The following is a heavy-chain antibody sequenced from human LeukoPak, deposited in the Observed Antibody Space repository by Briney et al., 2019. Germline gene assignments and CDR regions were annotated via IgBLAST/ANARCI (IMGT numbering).Heavy chain of an antibody. D-gene: IGHD1-1*01. CDR1: GDSVSSNSAA. V-gene: IGHV6-1*01. J-gene: IGHJ4*02. CDR3: ARGNWATGLDS. CDR2: TYYRSKWHN. Sequence: SQTLSLTCAISGDSVSSNSAAWHWIRQSPSSGLEWLGRTYYRSKWHNDYAVSVKSRITVNPDTSKNQFSLQLNSVTPDDTAVYCCARGNWATGLDSWGQGTLVTVSS.